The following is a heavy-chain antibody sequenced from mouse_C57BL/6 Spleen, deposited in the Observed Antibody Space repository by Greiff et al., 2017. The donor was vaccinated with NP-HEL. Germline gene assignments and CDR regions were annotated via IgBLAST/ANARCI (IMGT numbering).Heavy chain of an antibody. CDR3: ARGGDDYDGGAMDY. CDR1: GYTFTDYY. Sequence: EVKLQQSGPVLVKPGASVKMSCKASGYTFTDYYMNWVKQSHGKSLEWIGVINPYNGGTSYNQKFKGKATLTVDKSSSTAYMELNSLTSEDSAVYYCARGGDDYDGGAMDYWGQGTSVTVSS. V-gene: IGHV1-19*01. D-gene: IGHD2-4*01. CDR2: INPYNGGT. J-gene: IGHJ4*01.